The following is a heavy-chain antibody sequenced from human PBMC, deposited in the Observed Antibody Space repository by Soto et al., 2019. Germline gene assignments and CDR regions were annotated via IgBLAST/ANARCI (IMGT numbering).Heavy chain of an antibody. CDR3: AREGRHSGGMRESWFDP. D-gene: IGHD3-10*01. Sequence: QVQLQESGPGLVKPSQTLSLTCTVSGDSISSRSHYWNWIRRVPGKGREFIGYIFYTGATYYNPSLRGRVSMSADTSKNPFSLNLGSVTAADTAIYYCAREGRHSGGMRESWFDPWGQGTQVTVSS. CDR1: GDSISSRSHY. CDR2: IFYTGAT. V-gene: IGHV4-31*03. J-gene: IGHJ5*02.